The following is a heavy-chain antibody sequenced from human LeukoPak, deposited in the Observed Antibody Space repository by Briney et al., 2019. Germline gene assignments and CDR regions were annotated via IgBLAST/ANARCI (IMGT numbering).Heavy chain of an antibody. Sequence: SVKVSCKASGGTFSSYTISWVRQAPGQGLEWMGRIIPILGIANYAQKFQGRVTITADKSTSTAYMELSSLRSEDTAVYYCARGHPDYDFWSGPFDYWGQGTLVTVSS. CDR3: ARGHPDYDFWSGPFDY. CDR2: IIPILGIA. J-gene: IGHJ4*02. D-gene: IGHD3-3*01. V-gene: IGHV1-69*02. CDR1: GGTFSSYT.